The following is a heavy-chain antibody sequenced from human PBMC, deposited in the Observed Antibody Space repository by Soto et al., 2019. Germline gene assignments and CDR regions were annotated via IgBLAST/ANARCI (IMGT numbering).Heavy chain of an antibody. Sequence: SETLSLTCTVSGGSLRSTGYYGGWLRQPPGKGLEWIGSIYYSGSTYYNPSLKSRVSMSVDSSKNQFSLRLSSVTAADTAIYYCERQHNWNYVRWFDPWGQGILVTVSS. CDR2: IYYSGST. V-gene: IGHV4-39*01. D-gene: IGHD1-7*01. CDR1: GGSLRSTGYY. J-gene: IGHJ5*02. CDR3: ERQHNWNYVRWFDP.